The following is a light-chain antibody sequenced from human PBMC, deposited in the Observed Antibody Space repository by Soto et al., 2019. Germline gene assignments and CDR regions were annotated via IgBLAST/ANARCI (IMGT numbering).Light chain of an antibody. CDR3: SSYTTSNTRQIV. V-gene: IGLV2-14*03. Sequence: QSALTQPASVSGSPGQSITISCTGTSSDVGGYNYVSWYQHHPGKAPKLMIFDVSNRPSGVSNRFSGSKSGNTASLTIPGLQPEEEADYYCSSYTTSNTRQIVFGTGTKVTVL. J-gene: IGLJ1*01. CDR2: DVS. CDR1: SSDVGGYNY.